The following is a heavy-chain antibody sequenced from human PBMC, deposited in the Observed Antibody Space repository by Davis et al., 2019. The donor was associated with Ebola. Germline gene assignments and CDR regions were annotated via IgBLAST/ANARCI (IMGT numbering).Heavy chain of an antibody. CDR1: GYTFTSYG. CDR3: ARSITMIVVGYFDY. V-gene: IGHV1-18*01. Sequence: ASVKVSCKASGYTFTSYGISWVRQAPGQGLEWMGWMNPNSGNTNYAQKLQGRVTMTTDTSTSTAYMELRSLRSDDPAVYYCARSITMIVVGYFDYWGQGTLVTVSS. J-gene: IGHJ4*02. D-gene: IGHD3-22*01. CDR2: MNPNSGNT.